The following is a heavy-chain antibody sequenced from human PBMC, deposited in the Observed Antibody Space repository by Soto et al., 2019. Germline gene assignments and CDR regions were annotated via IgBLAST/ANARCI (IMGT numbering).Heavy chain of an antibody. V-gene: IGHV1-2*02. CDR3: ARACHDSSGYCAFDI. CDR2: INPNSGGT. Sequence: VASVKVSCKASGYTFTGYYMHWVRQAPGQGLEWMGWINPNSGGTNYAQKFQGRVTMTRDTSISTAYMELSRLRSDDTAVYYCARACHDSSGYCAFDIWGQGTMVTVSS. J-gene: IGHJ3*02. D-gene: IGHD3-22*01. CDR1: GYTFTGYY.